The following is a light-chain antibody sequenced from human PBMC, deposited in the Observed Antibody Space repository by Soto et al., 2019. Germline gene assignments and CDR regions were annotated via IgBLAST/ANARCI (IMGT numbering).Light chain of an antibody. CDR3: QQADSLPIT. CDR2: AAS. V-gene: IGKV1D-12*01. J-gene: IGKJ5*01. CDR1: QVMSSW. Sequence: DIQMTQSPSSVSASVGDRVTITCRASQVMSSWLAWYQQKPGKAPKLLIFAASTLQSGVPSRFSGSGSRTELTLTISSLQPEDVATYYCQQADSLPITFGQGTRLEIK.